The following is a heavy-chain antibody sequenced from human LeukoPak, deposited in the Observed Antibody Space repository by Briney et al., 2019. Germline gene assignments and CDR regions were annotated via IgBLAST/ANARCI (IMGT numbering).Heavy chain of an antibody. D-gene: IGHD3-9*01. Sequence: GSLRLSCAASGFAFSSYAMNWVRQAPGKGLEWVSTISGSGVTTHYADSVKGRFTISRDNSANTLYLQMNTLRAEDTAVYYCAKPDFDILTGSQSYFDYWGQGTLVTVSS. J-gene: IGHJ4*02. CDR2: ISGSGVTT. CDR3: AKPDFDILTGSQSYFDY. CDR1: GFAFSSYA. V-gene: IGHV3-23*01.